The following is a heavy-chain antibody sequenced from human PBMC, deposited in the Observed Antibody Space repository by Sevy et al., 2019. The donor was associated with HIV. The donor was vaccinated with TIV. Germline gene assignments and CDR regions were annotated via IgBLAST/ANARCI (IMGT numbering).Heavy chain of an antibody. CDR1: GFTFDEYA. D-gene: IGHD3-10*01. CDR2: ITWSSNSI. J-gene: IGHJ3*02. V-gene: IGHV3-9*01. CDR3: VKGTMEAIMDLDDPLDI. Sequence: SLKISCAASGFTFDEYAMFWVRQVPGKGLEWVSGITWSSNSIDYGDSVKGRFTISRDNAKNSLYLQMNSLRVEDTAFYYCVKGTMEAIMDLDDPLDIWGQGTMVTVSS.